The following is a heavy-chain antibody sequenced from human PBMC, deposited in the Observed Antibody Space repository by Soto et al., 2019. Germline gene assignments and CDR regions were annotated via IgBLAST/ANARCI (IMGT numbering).Heavy chain of an antibody. CDR1: GFTFSSYG. CDR3: ARGIPYYYYDSSGYFFDY. Sequence: GGSLRLSCAASGFTFSSYGMHWVRQAPGKGLEWVAVIWYDGSNKYYADSVKGRFTISRDNSKNTLYLQMNSLRAEDTAVYYCARGIPYYYYDSSGYFFDYWGQGTLVTVSS. D-gene: IGHD3-22*01. J-gene: IGHJ4*02. CDR2: IWYDGSNK. V-gene: IGHV3-33*01.